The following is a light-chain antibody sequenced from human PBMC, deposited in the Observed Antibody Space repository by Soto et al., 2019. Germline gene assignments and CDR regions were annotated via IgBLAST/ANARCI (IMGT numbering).Light chain of an antibody. V-gene: IGLV1-40*01. CDR1: SSNIGVGYD. J-gene: IGLJ1*01. CDR3: QSYDSTLSARYV. Sequence: QSVLPQPPSVSVAPGQRVTISCTGSSSNIGVGYDVHWYQQRPGTAPKLLIFGNINRPSGVPDRFSGSKSGTSASLAITGLQAEDEGDYYCQSYDSTLSARYVFGTGTKVTVL. CDR2: GNI.